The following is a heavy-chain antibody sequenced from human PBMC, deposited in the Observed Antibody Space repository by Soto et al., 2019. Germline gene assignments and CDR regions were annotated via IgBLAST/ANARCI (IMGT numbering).Heavy chain of an antibody. V-gene: IGHV3-9*01. D-gene: IGHD6-6*01. J-gene: IGHJ5*02. CDR1: GFTFDDYA. CDR3: ARSRGLAGRPLDL. Sequence: EVQLVESGGVLVQPGRSLRLSCAASGFTFDDYAMHWVRQAPGKGLEWVSGITWNSGDITYTGSVKGRFSISRDNAENSLYLHMNSLRPEDTAFYYCARSRGLAGRPLDLWGQGTLVTVSS. CDR2: ITWNSGDI.